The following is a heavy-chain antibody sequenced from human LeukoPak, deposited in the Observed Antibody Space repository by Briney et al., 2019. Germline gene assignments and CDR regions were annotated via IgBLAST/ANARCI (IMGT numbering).Heavy chain of an antibody. D-gene: IGHD4-17*01. CDR2: ISTYNGNT. CDR3: MREGGWGPTDYGDFVY. Sequence: GASVKLSCKASGYTFTSYGISWVRQAPGHGLEWMGWISTYNGNTNYAQKLQGRFTMTTDTSTSTAYMELRSLRSDDTAVYYCMREGGWGPTDYGDFVYWGQGTLVTVYS. V-gene: IGHV1-18*01. J-gene: IGHJ4*02. CDR1: GYTFTSYG.